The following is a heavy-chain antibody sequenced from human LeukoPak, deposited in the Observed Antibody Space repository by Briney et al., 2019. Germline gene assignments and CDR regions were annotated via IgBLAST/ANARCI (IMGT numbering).Heavy chain of an antibody. D-gene: IGHD6-6*01. Sequence: GGSLRLSCAASGFTVSSNYMSWVRQAPGKGLEWVSVIYSGGSTYYADSVKGRFTISRDNSKSTLYLQMNSLRAEDTAVYYCARSYSSSSRWFDPWGQGTLVTVSS. J-gene: IGHJ5*02. V-gene: IGHV3-53*01. CDR2: IYSGGST. CDR3: ARSYSSSSRWFDP. CDR1: GFTVSSNY.